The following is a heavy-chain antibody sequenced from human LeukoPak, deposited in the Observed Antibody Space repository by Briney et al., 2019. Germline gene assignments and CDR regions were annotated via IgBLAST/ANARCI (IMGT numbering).Heavy chain of an antibody. J-gene: IGHJ5*02. V-gene: IGHV4-39*02. CDR3: AREGKRNWFDP. CDR2: IYYSGST. CDR1: GGSVSSGSYY. Sequence: SENLSLTCTVSGGSVSSGSYYWSWIRQPPGKGLEWIVSIYYSGSTYYNPSLKSRVTISVDTSKNQFSLKLSSVTAADTAVYYCAREGKRNWFDPWGQGTLVTVSS. D-gene: IGHD4-23*01.